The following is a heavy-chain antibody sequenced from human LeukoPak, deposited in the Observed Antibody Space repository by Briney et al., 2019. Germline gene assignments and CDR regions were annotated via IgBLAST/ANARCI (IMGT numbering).Heavy chain of an antibody. Sequence: GRSLRLSCAASGFTFSSYGMHWVRQAPGKGLEWVAVISYDGSNKYYADSVKGRFTISRDNSKNTLYLQMNSLRAEDTAVYYCAKQGSSGWLFDYWGQGTLVTVSS. D-gene: IGHD6-19*01. CDR2: ISYDGSNK. CDR3: AKQGSSGWLFDY. CDR1: GFTFSSYG. V-gene: IGHV3-30*18. J-gene: IGHJ4*02.